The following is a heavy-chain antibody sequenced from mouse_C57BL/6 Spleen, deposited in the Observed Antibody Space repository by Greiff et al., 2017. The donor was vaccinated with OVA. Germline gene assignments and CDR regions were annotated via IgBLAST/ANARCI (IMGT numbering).Heavy chain of an antibody. CDR1: GFSLTSYA. D-gene: IGHD1-1*01. CDR2: IWTGGGT. J-gene: IGHJ3*01. CDR3: ASLTTGPY. V-gene: IGHV2-9-1*01. Sequence: VQLVESGPGLVAPSQSLSITCTVSGFSLTSYAIRWVRQPPGQGLEWLGEIWTGGGTNYNSALKSSLSISKDNSKSQVFLKLNSLHTDDTATYYWASLTTGPYWGKGTMVTVSA.